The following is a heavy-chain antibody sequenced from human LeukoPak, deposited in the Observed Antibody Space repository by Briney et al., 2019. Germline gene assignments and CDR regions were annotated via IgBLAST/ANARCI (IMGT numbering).Heavy chain of an antibody. D-gene: IGHD1-14*01. V-gene: IGHV3-64D*06. Sequence: GRSLRLSCSASGFPFSTFGMHWVRQAPGKGLERVSTIGWNGDGIDYADSVKGRFIISRDNSKNALYLQMSSLRAEDTAVYYCVSPVFINSCGQGTLVSASS. J-gene: IGHJ5*01. CDR2: IGWNGDGI. CDR1: GFPFSTFG. CDR3: VSPVFINS.